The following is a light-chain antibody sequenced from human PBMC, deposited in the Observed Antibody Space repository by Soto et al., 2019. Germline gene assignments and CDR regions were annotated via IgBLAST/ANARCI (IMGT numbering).Light chain of an antibody. CDR1: QSLLSSADNKNY. Sequence: DIVMTQSPDSLAVSLGERAAINCKSRQSLLSSADNKNYLAWYQQKPGQPPKLLISWASTRQFGVPDRFIGNGSGTDFTLTISSLQPEDVALYYCQQYYGAPLTFGGGTKVEIK. J-gene: IGKJ4*01. CDR3: QQYYGAPLT. CDR2: WAS. V-gene: IGKV4-1*01.